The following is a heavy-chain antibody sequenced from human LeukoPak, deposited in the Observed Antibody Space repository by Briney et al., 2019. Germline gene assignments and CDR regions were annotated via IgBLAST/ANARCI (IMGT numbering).Heavy chain of an antibody. V-gene: IGHV4-34*01. CDR3: ARGRYCSSTSCYNWIDP. Sequence: SETLSLTCAVYGGSFSGYYWGWIRQPPGKGLEWIGEINHSGSTNYNPSHKSRVTISVDTSKNQFSLKLSSVTAADTAVYYCARGRYCSSTSCYNWIDPWSQGTLVTVSS. CDR2: INHSGST. D-gene: IGHD2-2*01. CDR1: GGSFSGYY. J-gene: IGHJ5*02.